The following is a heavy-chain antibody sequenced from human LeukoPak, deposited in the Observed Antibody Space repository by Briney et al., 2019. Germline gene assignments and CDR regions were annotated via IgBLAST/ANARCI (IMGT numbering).Heavy chain of an antibody. J-gene: IGHJ5*02. Sequence: PGGSLRLSCAASGFTFSSYAMSWVRQAPGKGLEWVSAISGSGGSTYYADFVKGRFTISRDNSKNTLYLQMNSLRAEDTAVYYCAKGYSSSWNNWFDPWGQGTLVTVSS. CDR3: AKGYSSSWNNWFDP. CDR2: ISGSGGST. CDR1: GFTFSSYA. D-gene: IGHD6-13*01. V-gene: IGHV3-23*01.